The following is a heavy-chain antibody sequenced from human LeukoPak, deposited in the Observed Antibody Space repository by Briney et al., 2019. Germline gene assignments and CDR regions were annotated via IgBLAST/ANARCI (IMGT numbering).Heavy chain of an antibody. CDR3: ARGRRYDILTGYRYYYYYGMDV. J-gene: IGHJ6*02. D-gene: IGHD3-9*01. Sequence: SETLSLTCTVSGGSISSSSYYWGWIRQPPGKGLEWIGSTSYSGSTYYNPSLKSRVTISVDTSKNQFSLKLSSVTAADTAVYYCARGRRYDILTGYRYYYYYGMDVWGQGTTVTVSS. CDR2: TSYSGST. V-gene: IGHV4-39*07. CDR1: GGSISSSSYY.